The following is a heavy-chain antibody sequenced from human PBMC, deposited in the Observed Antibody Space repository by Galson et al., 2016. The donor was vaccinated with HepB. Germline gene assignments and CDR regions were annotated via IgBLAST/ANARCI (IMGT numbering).Heavy chain of an antibody. Sequence: SLRLSCAASGFIFSSYGMYWVRQAPGKGLEWVAIIWFDGSNTYHAESLKGRFIISRDNSKSTVHLQMNSLRVEDTAVYFCARGPPKYCNGADCYLDYWGQGTLVTVSS. CDR1: GFIFSSYG. V-gene: IGHV3-33*07. CDR2: IWFDGSNT. CDR3: ARGPPKYCNGADCYLDY. D-gene: IGHD2-21*01. J-gene: IGHJ4*02.